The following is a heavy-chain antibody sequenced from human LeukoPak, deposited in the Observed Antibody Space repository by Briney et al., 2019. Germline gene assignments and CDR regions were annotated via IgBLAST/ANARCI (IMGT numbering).Heavy chain of an antibody. CDR1: GFSFSNYA. CDR2: ISYDGSNT. J-gene: IGHJ4*02. D-gene: IGHD3-22*01. CDR3: ARDGDNYYDSSGYLDY. Sequence: PGGSLRLSCAASGFSFSNYAVDWVRQAPGKGLEWVAIISYDGSNTYYAESVKGRFTISRDNSKNTLYLQMNSLRAEDTAVYYCARDGDNYYDSSGYLDYWGQGTLVTVSS. V-gene: IGHV3-30*04.